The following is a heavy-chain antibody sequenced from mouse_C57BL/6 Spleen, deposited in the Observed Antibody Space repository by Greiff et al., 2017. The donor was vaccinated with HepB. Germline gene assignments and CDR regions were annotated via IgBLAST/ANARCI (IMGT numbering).Heavy chain of an antibody. Sequence: EVQLQESGPGLVKPSQSLSLTCSVTGYSITSGYYWNWIRQFPGNKLEWMGYISYDGSNNYNPSLQNRISITRDTSKNQFFLKLNSVTTEDTATYYCARGGPSNWVYYFDYWGQGTTLTVSS. J-gene: IGHJ2*01. D-gene: IGHD4-1*01. CDR3: ARGGPSNWVYYFDY. CDR1: GYSITSGYY. CDR2: ISYDGSN. V-gene: IGHV3-6*01.